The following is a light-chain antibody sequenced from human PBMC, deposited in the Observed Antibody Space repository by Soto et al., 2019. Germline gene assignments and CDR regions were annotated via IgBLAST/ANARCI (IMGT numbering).Light chain of an antibody. Sequence: QSALTQPASVSGSPGQSITISCTGTSSDVGGYDYVSWYQQHPGKAPKLMIFDVSNRPSGVSNRFSGSKSGSTASLTISGLQAEDEADYYCSSYTTTRGQVFGSGTKVTVL. V-gene: IGLV2-14*03. CDR1: SSDVGGYDY. CDR2: DVS. CDR3: SSYTTTRGQV. J-gene: IGLJ1*01.